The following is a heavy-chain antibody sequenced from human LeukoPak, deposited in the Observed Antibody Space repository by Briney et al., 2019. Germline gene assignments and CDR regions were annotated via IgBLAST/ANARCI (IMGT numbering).Heavy chain of an antibody. V-gene: IGHV3-21*01. CDR2: ISSSSSYI. Sequence: GGSLRLSCAASGFTFSSYSMNWVRQAPGKGLEWVSSISSSSSYIYYADSVKGRFTISRDNAKNSLYLQMNSLRAEGTAVYYCARIGITGTFDYWGQGTLVTVSS. CDR1: GFTFSSYS. CDR3: ARIGITGTFDY. D-gene: IGHD1-20*01. J-gene: IGHJ4*02.